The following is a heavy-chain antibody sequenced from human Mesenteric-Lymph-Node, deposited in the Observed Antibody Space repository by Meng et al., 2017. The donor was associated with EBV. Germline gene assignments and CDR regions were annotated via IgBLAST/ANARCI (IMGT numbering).Heavy chain of an antibody. J-gene: IGHJ4*02. V-gene: IGHV1-69*13. CDR1: VGSFRNCG. D-gene: IGHD3-22*01. CDR3: AREGGGEYDSSSYRPYDFDY. CDR2: IIPIVGTR. Sequence: GPQLKKPGAPGDASCKTSVGSFRNCGISLVRQAPGQGLEWIGGIIPIVGTRQYAQKFQGRVTVTADESTTTAYMELSSLTSDDTAVYYCAREGGGEYDSSSYRPYDFDYWGQGSLVTVSS.